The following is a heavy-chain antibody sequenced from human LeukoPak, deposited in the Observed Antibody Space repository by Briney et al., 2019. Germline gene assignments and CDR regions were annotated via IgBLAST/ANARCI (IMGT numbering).Heavy chain of an antibody. CDR3: VIGVGWQPDY. V-gene: IGHV4-59*02. CDR2: IYKIGTT. J-gene: IGHJ4*02. Sequence: SETLSLTCPVFGDSVTGYYLNWVRQPPGKGLEWIGHIYKIGTTNYNPSLKSRLTISADTSKNQFSLKLRSVTAADTAVYYCVIGVGWQPDYWGQGALVTVSS. CDR1: GDSVTGYY. D-gene: IGHD2-15*01.